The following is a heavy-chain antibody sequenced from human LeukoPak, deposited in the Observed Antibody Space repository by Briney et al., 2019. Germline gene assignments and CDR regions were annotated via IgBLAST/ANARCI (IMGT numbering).Heavy chain of an antibody. D-gene: IGHD3-3*01. J-gene: IGHJ4*02. CDR3: AREKGYYDFWSGYDSASDY. CDR2: ISAYNGDT. V-gene: IGHV1-18*01. CDR1: GYTFTSYG. Sequence: ASVKVSCKASGYTFTSYGISWVRQAPGQGLEWMGWISAYNGDTNYAQKLQGRVTMTTDTSTSTAYMELRSLRSDDTAVYYCAREKGYYDFWSGYDSASDYWGQGTLVTVSS.